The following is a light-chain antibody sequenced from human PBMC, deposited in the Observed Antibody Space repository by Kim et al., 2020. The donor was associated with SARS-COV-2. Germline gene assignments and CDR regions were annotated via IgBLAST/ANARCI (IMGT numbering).Light chain of an antibody. Sequence: SPGERAPLSCRASQSVSSNYLAWYQQKPGQAPRLLIFGASSRATGIPDRFSGSGSGTDFTLTISRLEPEDFAVYYCQQYGSSHMYSFGQGTKLEI. CDR2: GAS. CDR1: QSVSSNY. CDR3: QQYGSSHMYS. J-gene: IGKJ2*03. V-gene: IGKV3-20*01.